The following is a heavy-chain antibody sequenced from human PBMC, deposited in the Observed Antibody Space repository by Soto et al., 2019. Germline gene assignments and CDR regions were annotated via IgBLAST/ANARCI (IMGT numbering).Heavy chain of an antibody. CDR3: ARTKAARRRLDY. V-gene: IGHV4-30-4*01. CDR2: IYYSGST. J-gene: IGHJ4*02. D-gene: IGHD6-6*01. CDR1: SGSISSGDYY. Sequence: LTCTVSSGSISSGDYYWTWIRQPPGKGLEWIGYIYYSGSTYYNSSLKSRVTISIDTSKNQFSLNLSSVTAADTAVYYCARTKAARRRLDYWGQGTLVTVSS.